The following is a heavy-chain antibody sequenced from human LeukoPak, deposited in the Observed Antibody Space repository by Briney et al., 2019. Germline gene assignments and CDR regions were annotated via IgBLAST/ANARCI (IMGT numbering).Heavy chain of an antibody. CDR1: GYTFTSYG. CDR3: ARALYYYYMGV. CDR2: INPSGGST. Sequence: VASVKVSCKASGYTFTSYGISWVRQAPGQGLEWMGIINPSGGSTSYAQKFQGRVTMTRDTSTSTVYMELSSLRSEDTAVYYCARALYYYYMGVWGKGTTVTISS. J-gene: IGHJ6*03. V-gene: IGHV1-46*01.